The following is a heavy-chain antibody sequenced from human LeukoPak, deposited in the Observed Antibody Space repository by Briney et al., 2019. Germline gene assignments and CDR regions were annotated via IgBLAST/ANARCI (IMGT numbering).Heavy chain of an antibody. CDR1: GGSFSGYY. CDR2: INHSGST. CDR3: ARGRAITMVRGPKIVLDY. Sequence: SETLSLTCAVYGGSFSGYYWSWIRQPPGKGLEWIGEINHSGSTNYNPSPKSRVTISVDTSKNQFSLKLSSVTAADTAVYYCARGRAITMVRGPKIVLDYWGQGTLVTVSS. J-gene: IGHJ4*02. V-gene: IGHV4-34*01. D-gene: IGHD3-10*01.